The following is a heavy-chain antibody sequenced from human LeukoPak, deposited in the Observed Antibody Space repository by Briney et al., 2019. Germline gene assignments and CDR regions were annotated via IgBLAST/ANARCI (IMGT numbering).Heavy chain of an antibody. CDR1: GFTFSSYA. V-gene: IGHV3-23*01. Sequence: GGSLRLSCAASGFTFSSYATYWVRQAPGKGLEWVSAISGSGGSTYYADSVKGRFSISRDNSKNTLYLQMNSLRAEDTAVYYCAKAKWEVGPYYFDYWGQGTLVTVSS. CDR2: ISGSGGST. J-gene: IGHJ4*02. CDR3: AKAKWEVGPYYFDY. D-gene: IGHD1-26*01.